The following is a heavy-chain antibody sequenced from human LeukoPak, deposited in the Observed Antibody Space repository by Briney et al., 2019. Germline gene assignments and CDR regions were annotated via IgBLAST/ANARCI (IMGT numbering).Heavy chain of an antibody. J-gene: IGHJ6*04. CDR2: ISSSSSSYI. CDR3: ARDKEGYSYIGMDV. CDR1: GFTFSSYN. Sequence: GGSLRLSCVASGFTFSSYNMNWVRQAPGKGLEWISSISSSSSSYIYYAGSVKGRFTISRDNAKNSLYLQMNGLRAEDTAVYYCARDKEGYSYIGMDVWGKGSTVTVSS. D-gene: IGHD5-18*01. V-gene: IGHV3-21*01.